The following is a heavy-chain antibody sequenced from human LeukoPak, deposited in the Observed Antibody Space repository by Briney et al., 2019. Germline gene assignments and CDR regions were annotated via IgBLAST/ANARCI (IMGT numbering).Heavy chain of an antibody. V-gene: IGHV3-30*04. J-gene: IGHJ6*03. CDR2: ISYDGSNK. CDR1: GFTFSSYA. CDR3: ARVSGPGDYYYYYMDV. Sequence: GRSLRLSCAASGFTFSSYAMHWVRQAPGKGLEWVAVISYDGSNKYYADSVKGRFTISGDNSKNTLYLQMNSLRAEDTAVYYCARVSGPGDYYYYYMDVWGKGTTVTVSS. D-gene: IGHD3-10*01.